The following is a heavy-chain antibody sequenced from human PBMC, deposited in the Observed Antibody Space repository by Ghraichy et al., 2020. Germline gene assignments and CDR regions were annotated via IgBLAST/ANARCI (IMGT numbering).Heavy chain of an antibody. Sequence: LNISCAASGFTFSSYGMHWVRQAPGKGVEWVAVISYDGSNKYYADSVKGRFTISRDNSKNTLYLQMNSLRAEDTAVYYCAKEEQWLGVRGPFFDYWGQGTLVTVSS. CDR2: ISYDGSNK. CDR1: GFTFSSYG. CDR3: AKEEQWLGVRGPFFDY. D-gene: IGHD6-19*01. V-gene: IGHV3-30*18. J-gene: IGHJ4*02.